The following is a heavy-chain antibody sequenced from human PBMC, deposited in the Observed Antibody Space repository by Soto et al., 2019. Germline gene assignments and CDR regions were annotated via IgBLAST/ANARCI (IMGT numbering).Heavy chain of an antibody. V-gene: IGHV3-7*01. CDR2: IKQDGSEK. Sequence: EVQLVESGGGLVQTGGSLRLSCAASGFTFSSYWMSWVRQAPGKGLEWVANIKQDGSEKYYVDSVNGRFTTSRDNAKKSLYLQVNSLRVEDTAVYYCAREKRANGYFDYWGQGTLVTVSS. D-gene: IGHD6-25*01. J-gene: IGHJ4*02. CDR1: GFTFSSYW. CDR3: AREKRANGYFDY.